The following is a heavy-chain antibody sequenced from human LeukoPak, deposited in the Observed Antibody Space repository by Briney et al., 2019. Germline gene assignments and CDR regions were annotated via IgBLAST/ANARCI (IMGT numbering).Heavy chain of an antibody. V-gene: IGHV1-2*02. CDR1: GYTFTGYY. CDR2: INPNSGGT. J-gene: IGHJ6*02. D-gene: IGHD1-26*01. CDR3: ARGLGELYYYYGMDV. Sequence: ASVKVSCKASGYTFTGYYMHWVRQAPGQGLEWMGWINPNSGGTNYAQKFQGRATMTRDTSISTAYMELSRLRSDDTAVYYCARGLGELYYYYGMDVWGQGTTVTVSS.